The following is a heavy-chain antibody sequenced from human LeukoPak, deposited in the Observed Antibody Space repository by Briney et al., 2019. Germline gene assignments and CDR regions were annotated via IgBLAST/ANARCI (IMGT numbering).Heavy chain of an antibody. J-gene: IGHJ5*02. CDR1: GDSISRYY. V-gene: IGHV4-4*07. CDR3: ARDSGTTGEVKFDP. D-gene: IGHD3-10*01. Sequence: SSETLSLTCTVSGDSISRYYWSWIRQPAGKGLEWIGRIYNGGIITYNPSLKSRATMSIDTSNNQFSLRLRFVTAADTAVYYCARDSGTTGEVKFDPWGQGTLVTVSS. CDR2: IYNGGII.